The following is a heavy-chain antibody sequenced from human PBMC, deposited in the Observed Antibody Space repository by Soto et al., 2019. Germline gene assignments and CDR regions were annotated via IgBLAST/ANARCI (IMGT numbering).Heavy chain of an antibody. Sequence: PGGSLRLSCAASGFTFSNYSMNWVRQAPGEGLEWVSSIGSSSSGTYRFYADSVKGRFTISRDDAKNSLYLQMNSLRADDTAVYYCGPLYYYYGTDVWGQGTTVTVSS. CDR3: GPLYYYYGTDV. J-gene: IGHJ6*02. CDR1: GFTFSNYS. V-gene: IGHV3-21*01. CDR2: IGSSSSGTYR.